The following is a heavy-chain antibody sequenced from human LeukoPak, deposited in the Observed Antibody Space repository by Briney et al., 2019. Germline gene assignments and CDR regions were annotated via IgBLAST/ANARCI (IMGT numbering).Heavy chain of an antibody. J-gene: IGHJ4*02. CDR1: GFPFSNAW. Sequence: GGSLRLSCAGSGFPFSNAWMTWVRQAPGKGLQWVGRIKSKKDGGTTEYAAPVKGRFTNSREDSTNTLYLQMKSLKTEDTAMYYCTTELLWFGELTTDYWGQGTLVTVSS. V-gene: IGHV3-15*01. D-gene: IGHD3-10*01. CDR3: TTELLWFGELTTDY. CDR2: IKSKKDGGTT.